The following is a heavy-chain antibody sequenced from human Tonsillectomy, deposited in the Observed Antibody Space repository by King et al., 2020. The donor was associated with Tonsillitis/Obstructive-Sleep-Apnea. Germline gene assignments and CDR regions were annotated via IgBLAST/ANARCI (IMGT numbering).Heavy chain of an antibody. D-gene: IGHD4-17*01. V-gene: IGHV3-30*18. Sequence: VQLVESGGGVVQPGRSLRLSCAASGFTFNSYGMHWVRQAPGKGLEWVAVMSYDGSSKYHADSVKGRFTISRDNSKNTLYLQMNSLRAEDTAVYYCAKDLDYGDYYYTMDVWGQGTTVTVSS. CDR1: GFTFNSYG. CDR2: MSYDGSSK. J-gene: IGHJ6*02. CDR3: AKDLDYGDYYYTMDV.